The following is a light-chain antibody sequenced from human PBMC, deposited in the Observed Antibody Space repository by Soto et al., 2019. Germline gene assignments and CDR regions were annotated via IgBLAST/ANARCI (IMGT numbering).Light chain of an antibody. J-gene: IGLJ2*01. CDR3: QVWDSSSDRDVV. CDR2: YDS. Sequence: SYELTQPPSVSVAPGKTARITCGGNNIGSKSEHWYQQKPGQAPVLVIYYDSDRPSGIPERFSGSNSGNTATLTISSVEAGDEADYYCQVWDSSSDRDVVFGGGTKLTVL. V-gene: IGLV3-21*04. CDR1: NIGSKS.